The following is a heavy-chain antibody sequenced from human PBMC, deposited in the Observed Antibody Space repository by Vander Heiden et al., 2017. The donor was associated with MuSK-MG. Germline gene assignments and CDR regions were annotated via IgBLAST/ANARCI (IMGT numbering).Heavy chain of an antibody. V-gene: IGHV4-39*07. D-gene: IGHD3-10*01. CDR1: GGSISSSSYY. CDR2: IYYSGST. J-gene: IGHJ4*02. Sequence: QLQLQESGPGLVKPSETLSLTCTVSGGSISSSSYYWGWIRQPPGKGLEWIGSIYYSGSTYYNPSLKSRVTISVDTSKNQFSLKLSSVTAADTAVYYCARVDGSGSYLDYWGQGTLVTVSS. CDR3: ARVDGSGSYLDY.